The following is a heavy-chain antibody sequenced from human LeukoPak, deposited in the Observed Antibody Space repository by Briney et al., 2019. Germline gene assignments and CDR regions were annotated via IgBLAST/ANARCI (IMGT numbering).Heavy chain of an antibody. CDR2: IYYSGST. V-gene: IGHV4-31*02. J-gene: IGHJ4*02. D-gene: IGHD5-18*01. CDR1: GFTFSSYS. Sequence: LRLSCAASGFTFSSYSMNWVRQHPGKGLEWIGYIYYSGSTYYNPSLKSRVTISVDTSKNQLSLKLSSVTAADTAVYYCARDTAMVLDYWGQGTLVTVSS. CDR3: ARDTAMVLDY.